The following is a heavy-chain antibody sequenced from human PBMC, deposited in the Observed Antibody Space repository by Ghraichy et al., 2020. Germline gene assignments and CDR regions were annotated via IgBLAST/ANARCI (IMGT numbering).Heavy chain of an antibody. CDR3: ARDLYGFVGEGNAFDI. Sequence: GGSLRLSCGASGFIFSNYGMHWVRQAPGKGLEWVAGIWYDGSNKYYADSVKGRFTISRDNSKNTLYLQMNSLRAEDTAVYYCARDLYGFVGEGNAFDIWGQGTMVTVS. J-gene: IGHJ3*02. CDR1: GFIFSNYG. D-gene: IGHD3-10*01. V-gene: IGHV3-33*01. CDR2: IWYDGSNK.